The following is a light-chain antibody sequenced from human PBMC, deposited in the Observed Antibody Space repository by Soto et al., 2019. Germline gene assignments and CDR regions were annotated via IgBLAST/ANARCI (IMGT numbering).Light chain of an antibody. Sequence: EIVMTQSPATLSVSPGERTTLSCRASQSVSRILAWYQQKPGQAPRLLIYGASNRAAGIPDRFSGSGSGTDFTLTISRLEPEDFAVYYCHQYSSSRRTFGQGTKVDIK. CDR3: HQYSSSRRT. V-gene: IGKV3-20*01. J-gene: IGKJ1*01. CDR2: GAS. CDR1: QSVSRI.